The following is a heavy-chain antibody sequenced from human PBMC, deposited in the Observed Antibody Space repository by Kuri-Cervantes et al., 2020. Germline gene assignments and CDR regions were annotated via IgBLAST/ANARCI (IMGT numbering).Heavy chain of an antibody. Sequence: GSLRLSCAVYGGSFSGYYWSWIRQPPGKGLEWIGYIYYSGSTNYNPSLKSRVTISVDTSKNQFSLKLSPVTAADTAVYYCASSNIVVVPAAIGTFDYWGQGTLVTVSS. D-gene: IGHD2-2*01. CDR2: IYYSGST. J-gene: IGHJ4*02. CDR3: ASSNIVVVPAAIGTFDY. V-gene: IGHV4-59*01. CDR1: GGSFSGYY.